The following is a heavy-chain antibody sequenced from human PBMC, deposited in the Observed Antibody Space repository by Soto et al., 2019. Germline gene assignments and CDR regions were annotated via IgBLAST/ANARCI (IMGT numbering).Heavy chain of an antibody. J-gene: IGHJ4*02. CDR1: GGSITSGDYF. CDR2: ISYSGST. V-gene: IGHV4-30-4*01. CDR3: GTANY. Sequence: SETLSLTCTVSGGSITSGDYFWSWIRQPPGKGLEWIGYISYSGSTYYDPSLKSRVTISMDTSKNQFSLKLSSVTAADTAVYYCGTANYWGQGTLVTVSS.